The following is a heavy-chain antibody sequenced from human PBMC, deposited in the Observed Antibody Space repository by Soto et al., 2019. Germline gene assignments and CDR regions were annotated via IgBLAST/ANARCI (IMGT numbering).Heavy chain of an antibody. Sequence: QVQLVQSGAEVKKPGASVKVSCKASGYTFTSYYMHWVRQAPGQGLEWMGIINPSGGSTSYAQKFQGRVTMTRDTSTSTVYMELSSLRSEDTAVYYCARGYSSGGSCYSRDIPYYYYYMDVWGKGTTVTVSS. D-gene: IGHD2-15*01. CDR1: GYTFTSYY. J-gene: IGHJ6*03. CDR3: ARGYSSGGSCYSRDIPYYYYYMDV. CDR2: INPSGGST. V-gene: IGHV1-46*03.